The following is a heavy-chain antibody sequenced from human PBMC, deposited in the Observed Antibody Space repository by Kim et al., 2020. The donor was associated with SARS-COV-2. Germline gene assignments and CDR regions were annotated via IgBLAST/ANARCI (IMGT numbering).Heavy chain of an antibody. CDR3: ARDFPRILIAAAGMSYYYYYGMDV. V-gene: IGHV3-74*01. D-gene: IGHD6-13*01. CDR1: GFTFSSYW. Sequence: GGSLRLSCAASGFTFSSYWMHWVRQAPGKGLVWVSRINSDGSSTSYADSVKGRFTISRDNAKNTLYLQMNSLRAEDTAVYYCARDFPRILIAAAGMSYYYYYGMDVWGQGTTVTVSS. CDR2: INSDGSST. J-gene: IGHJ6*02.